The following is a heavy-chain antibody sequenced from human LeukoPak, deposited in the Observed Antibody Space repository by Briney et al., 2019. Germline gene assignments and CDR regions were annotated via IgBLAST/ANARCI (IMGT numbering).Heavy chain of an antibody. CDR2: MNPNSGNT. V-gene: IGHV1-8*03. D-gene: IGHD6-19*01. CDR1: GYTFTSYD. Sequence: ASVKVSCKASGYTFTSYDINWVRQATGQGLEWMGWMNPNSGNTGYAQKFQGRVTITRNTSISTAYMELSSLRSEDTAVYYCARGRGSSGRPRKSGGYYYMDVWGKGTTVTVSS. CDR3: ARGRGSSGRPRKSGGYYYMDV. J-gene: IGHJ6*03.